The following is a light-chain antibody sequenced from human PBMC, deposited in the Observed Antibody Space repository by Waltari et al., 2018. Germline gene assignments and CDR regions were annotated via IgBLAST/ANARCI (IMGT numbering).Light chain of an antibody. CDR3: CSYAGSSIVV. Sequence: QSALTQPASVSGSPGQSITISCTGPSSAVGSYNLVSWYQQHPGKAPKLMIYEVSKRPSGVSNRFSGSKSGNTASLTISGLQAEDEADYYCCSYAGSSIVVFGGGTKLTVL. CDR2: EVS. V-gene: IGLV2-23*02. CDR1: SSAVGSYNL. J-gene: IGLJ2*01.